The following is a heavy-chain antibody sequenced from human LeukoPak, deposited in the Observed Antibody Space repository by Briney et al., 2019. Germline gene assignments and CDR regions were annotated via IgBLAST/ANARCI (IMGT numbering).Heavy chain of an antibody. V-gene: IGHV3-30*03. D-gene: IGHD2-2*01. J-gene: IGHJ6*02. CDR1: GFTFSTYG. Sequence: GTSLRLSCAASGFTFSTYGMHWVRQAPGKGLEWVAVISYDGSNKYYADSVKGRFTISRDNSKNTLYLQMNSLRAEDTAVYYCARQYIVVVPAARTYYYYGMDVWGQGTTVTVSS. CDR3: ARQYIVVVPAARTYYYYGMDV. CDR2: ISYDGSNK.